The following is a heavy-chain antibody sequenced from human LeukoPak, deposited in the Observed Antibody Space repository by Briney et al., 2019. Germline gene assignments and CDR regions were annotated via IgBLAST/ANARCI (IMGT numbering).Heavy chain of an antibody. Sequence: PGGSLRLSWAGSGXIFSNYWVHWVRQAPGKGLVWVSRINIEGSRTDYADSVRGRFTISRDNAKNTLYLQMNSLTAEDTAVYYCVRSMSGRNDFWGQGTVVSVSS. J-gene: IGHJ4*02. CDR2: INIEGSRT. V-gene: IGHV3-74*01. CDR1: GXIFSNYW. D-gene: IGHD3-3*01. CDR3: VRSMSGRNDF.